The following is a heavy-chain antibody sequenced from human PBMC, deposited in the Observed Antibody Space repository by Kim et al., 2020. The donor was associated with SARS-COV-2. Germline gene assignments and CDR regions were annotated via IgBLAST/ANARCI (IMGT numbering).Heavy chain of an antibody. V-gene: IGHV3-30*01. CDR3: ARVKNDYDDAFDI. D-gene: IGHD3-22*01. Sequence: YADYGKGRFTISRDNTKNTLYLLMNSLRAEDTAVYYCARVKNDYDDAFDIWGQGTMVTVSS. J-gene: IGHJ3*02.